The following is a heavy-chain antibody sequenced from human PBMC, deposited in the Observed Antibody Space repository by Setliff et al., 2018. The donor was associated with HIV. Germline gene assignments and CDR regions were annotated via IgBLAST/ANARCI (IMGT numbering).Heavy chain of an antibody. CDR3: ARSFGNGNSRLGN. V-gene: IGHV4-39*01. Sequence: SETLSLTCTVSGASITTDTYYWAWIRQPPGKGLEWIGSIYHRGSTHHNPSVKSRVTLSVDTSKNQFSLKLSSVTAADTSVYYCARSFGNGNSRLGNWGQGTLVTVSS. D-gene: IGHD2-8*01. CDR2: IYHRGST. J-gene: IGHJ4*02. CDR1: GASITTDTYY.